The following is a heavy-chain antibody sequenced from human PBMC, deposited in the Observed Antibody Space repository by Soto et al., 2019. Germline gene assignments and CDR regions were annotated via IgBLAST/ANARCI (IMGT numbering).Heavy chain of an antibody. D-gene: IGHD2-21*01. V-gene: IGHV1-69*01. J-gene: IGHJ4*02. CDR3: ARGGDGYNVGAVY. Sequence: QVQLVQSGAEVKEPGSSVEVSCKASGGGNLRDYRTTWVRRAPGQGLEWMGGIIPKLGSANYAQNFQGRVTITADESTNTVYMELRSLRSDDTAVYYCARGGDGYNVGAVYWCQGTPVTVSS. CDR2: IIPKLGSA. CDR1: GGGNLRDYR.